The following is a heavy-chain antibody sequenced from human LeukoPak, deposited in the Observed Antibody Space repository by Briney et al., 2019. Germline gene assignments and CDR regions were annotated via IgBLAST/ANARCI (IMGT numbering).Heavy chain of an antibody. Sequence: TGGSLRVSCAASGFTVSSNYMSWVRQAPGKGLEWVSVIYSGGSTYYADSVKGRFTISRDNSKNTLYLQMNSLRAEDTAVYYCAMENYYDSSGWAFDIWGQGTMVTVSS. CDR2: IYSGGST. CDR1: GFTVSSNY. D-gene: IGHD3-22*01. V-gene: IGHV3-53*01. J-gene: IGHJ3*02. CDR3: AMENYYDSSGWAFDI.